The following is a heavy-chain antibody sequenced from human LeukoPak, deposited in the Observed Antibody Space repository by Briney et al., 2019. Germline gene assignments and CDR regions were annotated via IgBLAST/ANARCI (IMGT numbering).Heavy chain of an antibody. D-gene: IGHD3-3*01. Sequence: ASVKVSCKASGYTFTGYYMHWVRQAPGQGLEWMGWINPNSGGTNYAQKFQGRVTMTRDTSISTAYMELSRLRSVDTAVYYCARAYFGCYDFWSGYNYFDYWGQGTLVT. V-gene: IGHV1-2*02. J-gene: IGHJ4*02. CDR2: INPNSGGT. CDR1: GYTFTGYY. CDR3: ARAYFGCYDFWSGYNYFDY.